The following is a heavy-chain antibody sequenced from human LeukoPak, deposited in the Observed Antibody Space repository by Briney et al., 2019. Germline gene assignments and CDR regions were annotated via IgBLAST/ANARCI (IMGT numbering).Heavy chain of an antibody. V-gene: IGHV4-30-4*01. CDR1: GGSISSGDYY. CDR2: IYYSGIT. J-gene: IGHJ5*02. CDR3: ARDHPRQALNA. Sequence: SETLSLTCTVSGGSISSGDYYWSWIRQPPGKGLEWIGYIYYSGITYYNPSLKSRLTISLDTSKNQFSLTLRSVTAADTAVYYCARDHPRQALNAWGQGTLVTVSS.